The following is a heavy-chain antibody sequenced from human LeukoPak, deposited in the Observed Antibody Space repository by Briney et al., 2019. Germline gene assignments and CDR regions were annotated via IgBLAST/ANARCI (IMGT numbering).Heavy chain of an antibody. CDR2: VYRSGST. J-gene: IGHJ4*02. Sequence: SGTLSLTCAVSGGSISSSNWWSWVRQPPGKGLEWIGEVYRSGSTNYNPSLKSRVTISVDKSKNQFSLKLSSVTAADTAVYYCARGPFEYSSSSSNWGQGTLVTVSS. V-gene: IGHV4-4*02. CDR1: GGSISSSNW. CDR3: ARGPFEYSSSSSN. D-gene: IGHD6-6*01.